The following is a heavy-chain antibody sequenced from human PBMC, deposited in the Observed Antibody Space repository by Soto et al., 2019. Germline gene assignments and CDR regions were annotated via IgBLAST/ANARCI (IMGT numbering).Heavy chain of an antibody. V-gene: IGHV3-15*07. J-gene: IGHJ6*02. CDR2: IKSKTDGGTT. D-gene: IGHD6-6*01. CDR1: GFTFSNAW. CDR3: TTAGEQLAMVYYYYGMEV. Sequence: GGSLRLSCAASGFTFSNAWMNWVRQAPGKGLEWVGRIKSKTDGGTTDYAAPVKGRFTISRDDSKNTLYLQMNSLKTEDTAVYYCTTAGEQLAMVYYYYGMEVWGQGTTVTVSS.